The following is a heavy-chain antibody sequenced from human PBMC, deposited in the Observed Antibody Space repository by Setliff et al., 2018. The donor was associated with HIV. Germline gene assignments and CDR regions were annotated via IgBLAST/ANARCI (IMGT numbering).Heavy chain of an antibody. J-gene: IGHJ6*04. V-gene: IGHV1-3*01. CDR2: INAGNGNT. D-gene: IGHD3-10*01. CDR1: GYTFTSYV. CDR3: ARGKGVGGVVITGGLDV. Sequence: GASVKVSCKASGYTFTSYVMHWVRQAPGQRLEWMGWINAGNGNTKYSQKFQARVTMTRDTSISTAYMELSSLTSEDTAVYYCARGKGVGGVVITGGLDVWGKGTTVTVAS.